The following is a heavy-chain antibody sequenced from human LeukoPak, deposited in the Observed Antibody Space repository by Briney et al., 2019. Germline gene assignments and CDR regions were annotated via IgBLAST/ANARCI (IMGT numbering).Heavy chain of an antibody. V-gene: IGHV4-59*12. Sequence: PSETLSLTCTVSGGSINGYYWSWIRQPPGEGLEWIAYIYYSGTTNYNPSLKSRVTISVDTSKNEISLKLYSVTAADTAVYYCAREYPVFDYWGQGTLVTVSS. CDR1: GGSINGYY. D-gene: IGHD2-2*01. J-gene: IGHJ4*02. CDR3: AREYPVFDY. CDR2: IYYSGTT.